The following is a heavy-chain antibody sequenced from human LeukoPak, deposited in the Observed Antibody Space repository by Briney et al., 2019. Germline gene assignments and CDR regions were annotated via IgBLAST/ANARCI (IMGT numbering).Heavy chain of an antibody. D-gene: IGHD3-10*01. V-gene: IGHV1-69*13. J-gene: IGHJ6*03. CDR1: GGTISSYA. CDR2: IIPLVGTA. Sequence: GASVKVSFKASGGTISSYAISSVRQAPGQGLEWMGGIIPLVGTANYAQKFQGRVTITADESTSTAYMELSSLRSEDTAVYYCARGPRLLWTAPNSYYYYYMDVWGKGTTVTVSS. CDR3: ARGPRLLWTAPNSYYYYYMDV.